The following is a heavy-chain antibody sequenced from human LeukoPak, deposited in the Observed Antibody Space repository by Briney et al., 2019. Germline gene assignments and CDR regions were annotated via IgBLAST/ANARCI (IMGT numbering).Heavy chain of an antibody. CDR3: ARGPIIGVAGTANDY. CDR1: GYTLTNYG. CDR2: ISAYNGNT. V-gene: IGHV1-18*01. J-gene: IGHJ4*02. D-gene: IGHD6-19*01. Sequence: ASVTVSFTASGYTLTNYGISWVRQAPGQGLEWMGWISAYNGNTNYAQKLQGRVTMTTDASTSTAYMELRSLRCDDTAVYYCARGPIIGVAGTANDYWGQGTLVTVSS.